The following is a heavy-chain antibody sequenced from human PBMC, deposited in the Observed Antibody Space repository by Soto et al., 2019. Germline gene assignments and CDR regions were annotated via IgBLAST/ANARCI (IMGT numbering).Heavy chain of an antibody. J-gene: IGHJ3*02. CDR2: IYYSGST. V-gene: IGHV4-59*08. Sequence: SETLSLTCTVSGGSISSYYWSWIRQPPGKGLEWIGYIYYSGSTNYNPSLKSRVTISVDASKSQFSLKLSSVTAADTAVYYCARRSYSGYDFRAFDIWGQGTMVTVSS. CDR3: ARRSYSGYDFRAFDI. CDR1: GGSISSYY. D-gene: IGHD5-12*01.